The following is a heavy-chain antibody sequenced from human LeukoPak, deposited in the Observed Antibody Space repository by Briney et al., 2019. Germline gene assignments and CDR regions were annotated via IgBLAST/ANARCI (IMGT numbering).Heavy chain of an antibody. Sequence: PSETLSLTCTVSNGSISSETYFWSWIRQPAGKGLEWIGRMSSNGVSTYSPSLKSRVTISIDTSRNQFSMNPNSVTAADTAVYYCARGAGPPWFDPWGKGTLVTVSS. D-gene: IGHD6-19*01. V-gene: IGHV4-61*02. J-gene: IGHJ5*02. CDR1: NGSISSETYF. CDR3: ARGAGPPWFDP. CDR2: MSSNGVS.